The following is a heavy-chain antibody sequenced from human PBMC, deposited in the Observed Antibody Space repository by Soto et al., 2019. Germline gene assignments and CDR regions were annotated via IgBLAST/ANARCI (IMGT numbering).Heavy chain of an antibody. Sequence: EVQLVESGGGLVQSGGSLRLTCAASGFTFNRYTMNWVRQAPGKGLEWLSYINGGGVTMFYADSVKGRVTISRDNAKNSLYLQMGSLRAEDTAVYYCARYKIGTYSIDYWVQGTLVTVSS. D-gene: IGHD1-26*01. V-gene: IGHV3-48*04. J-gene: IGHJ4*02. CDR3: ARYKIGTYSIDY. CDR1: GFTFNRYT. CDR2: INGGGVTM.